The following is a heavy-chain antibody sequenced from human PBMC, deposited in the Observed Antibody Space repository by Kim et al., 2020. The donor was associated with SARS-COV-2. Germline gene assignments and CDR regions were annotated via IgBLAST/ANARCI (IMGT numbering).Heavy chain of an antibody. CDR3: ARGGRRATVTTRYFQH. CDR1: GGSISSYY. CDR2: IYYSGST. J-gene: IGHJ1*01. Sequence: SETLSLTCTVSGGSISSYYWSWIRQPPGKGLEWIGYIYYSGSTNYNPSLKSRVTISVDTSKNQFSLKLSSVTAADTAVYYCARGGRRATVTTRYFQHWGQGTLVTVSS. V-gene: IGHV4-59*01. D-gene: IGHD4-17*01.